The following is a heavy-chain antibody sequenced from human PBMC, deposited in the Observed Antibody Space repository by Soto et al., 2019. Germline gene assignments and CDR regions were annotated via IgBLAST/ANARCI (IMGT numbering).Heavy chain of an antibody. Sequence: SETLSLSCAVTGDLLIGDHWWGWARQTPGKGLEWIGETYHSGTTNYNPSMKTRVSISMDKSKNQFSLKLNSVTAAATAVYYVASETNDSPARRPNLFDSWAQGIQVPVSS. CDR1: GDLLIGDHW. V-gene: IGHV4-4*02. CDR3: ASETNDSPARRPNLFDS. J-gene: IGHJ5*01. D-gene: IGHD2-8*01. CDR2: TYHSGTT.